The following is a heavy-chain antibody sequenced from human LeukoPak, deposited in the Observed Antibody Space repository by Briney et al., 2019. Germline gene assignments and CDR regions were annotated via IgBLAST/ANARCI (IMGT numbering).Heavy chain of an antibody. CDR3: ARELGGAGTFDAFDI. Sequence: ASVKVSCKASGYTFTSYGISWVRQAPGQGLEWMGWINPNSGGTNYAQKFQGRVTMTRDTSISTAYMELSRLRSDDTAVYYCARELGGAGTFDAFDIWGQGTMVTVSS. D-gene: IGHD6-13*01. J-gene: IGHJ3*02. V-gene: IGHV1-2*02. CDR1: GYTFTSYG. CDR2: INPNSGGT.